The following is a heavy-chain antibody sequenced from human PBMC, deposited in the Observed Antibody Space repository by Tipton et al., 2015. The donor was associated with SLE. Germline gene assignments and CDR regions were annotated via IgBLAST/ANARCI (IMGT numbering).Heavy chain of an antibody. V-gene: IGHV4-39*07. D-gene: IGHD3-10*01. CDR3: ARDQGLLWFGELYPFDY. CDR1: GGSISSSSYY. Sequence: LRLSCTVSGGSISSSSYYWGWIRQPPGKGLEWIGSIYYSGSTYYNPSLKSRVTISVDTSKNQFSLKLSSVTAADTAVYYCARDQGLLWFGELYPFDYWGQGTLVTVSS. J-gene: IGHJ4*02. CDR2: IYYSGST.